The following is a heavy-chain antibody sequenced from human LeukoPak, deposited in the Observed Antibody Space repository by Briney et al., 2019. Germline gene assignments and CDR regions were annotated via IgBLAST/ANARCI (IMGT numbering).Heavy chain of an antibody. Sequence: QPGGSLRLSCAASGFAFYSFNMHWVRQPPAKGLEWVAVVSYNGETTKYADSVRGRFTISRDNAKNSLYLQMNSLRAEDTAVYYCAKGSEWRGTNAGYYMDVWGKGTTVTVSS. J-gene: IGHJ6*03. CDR3: AKGSEWRGTNAGYYMDV. CDR2: VSYNGETT. CDR1: GFAFYSFN. V-gene: IGHV3-30*04. D-gene: IGHD2-8*01.